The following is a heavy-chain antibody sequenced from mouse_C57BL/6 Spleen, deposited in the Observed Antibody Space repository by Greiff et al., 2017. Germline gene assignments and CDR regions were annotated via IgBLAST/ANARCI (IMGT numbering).Heavy chain of an antibody. CDR1: GFTFSDYG. V-gene: IGHV5-17*01. CDR3: ARIYDGYYIGIAY. Sequence: EVKLMESGGGLVKPGGSLKLSCAASGFTFSDYGMHWVRQAPEKGLEWVAYISSGSSTIYYADTVKGRFTISSYNAKNTLFLQMASLRFEDTAMYYCARIYDGYYIGIAYWGQGTLVTVSA. J-gene: IGHJ3*01. CDR2: ISSGSSTI. D-gene: IGHD2-3*01.